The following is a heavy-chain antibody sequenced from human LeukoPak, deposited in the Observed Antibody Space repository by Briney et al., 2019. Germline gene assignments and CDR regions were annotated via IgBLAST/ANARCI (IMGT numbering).Heavy chain of an antibody. CDR3: ARLSDSSGWYGDFDY. CDR1: GYSFTSYW. D-gene: IGHD6-19*01. Sequence: GESLKISGKGSGYSFTSYWIGWVRQMPGKGLEWMGIIYPGDSDTRYSPSFQGQVTISADKSISTAYLQWSSLMASDTAMYYCARLSDSSGWYGDFDYWGQGTLVTVSS. CDR2: IYPGDSDT. V-gene: IGHV5-51*01. J-gene: IGHJ4*02.